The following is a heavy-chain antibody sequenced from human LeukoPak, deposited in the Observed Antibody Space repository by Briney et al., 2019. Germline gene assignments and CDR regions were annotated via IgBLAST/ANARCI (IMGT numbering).Heavy chain of an antibody. CDR2: INPTGGST. CDR3: AKGGQEFDS. Sequence: ASVKVSCKASGYSFRTYYIHWVRQAPAQGLEWMGIINPTGGSTTYAQKFQGRVTMTRDTSTSTVYMELSSLRSEDTAVYYCAKGGQEFDSWGQGTLVTVSA. V-gene: IGHV1-46*01. CDR1: GYSFRTYY. J-gene: IGHJ5*01.